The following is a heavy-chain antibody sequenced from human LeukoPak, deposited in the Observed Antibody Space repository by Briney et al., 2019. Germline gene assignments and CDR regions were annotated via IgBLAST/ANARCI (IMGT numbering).Heavy chain of an antibody. CDR3: VKEVGAAVGRSSFDY. Sequence: GGSLRLSCTGSGFIFSNFWMGWARQGPGKGLQWVASINRDGSEKHPVDSVKGRFTISRDNAKNSVYLQMNGLTVEDTAVYYCVKEVGAAVGRSSFDYWGQGTLVTVSS. J-gene: IGHJ4*02. CDR1: GFIFSNFW. V-gene: IGHV3-7*01. CDR2: INRDGSEK. D-gene: IGHD6-13*01.